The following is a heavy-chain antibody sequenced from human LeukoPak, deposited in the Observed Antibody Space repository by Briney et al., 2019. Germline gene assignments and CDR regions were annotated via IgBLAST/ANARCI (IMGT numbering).Heavy chain of an antibody. CDR2: IYYSGST. Sequence: PSQTLSLTCTVSGGSISSGGYYWSWIRQHPGKGLEWIGYIYYSGSTYYSPSLKSRVTISVDTSKNQFSLKLSSVTAADTAVYYCARVKCSSTSCYTYYYYYGMDVWGQGTTVTVSS. V-gene: IGHV4-31*03. J-gene: IGHJ6*02. CDR3: ARVKCSSTSCYTYYYYYGMDV. CDR1: GGSISSGGYY. D-gene: IGHD2-2*01.